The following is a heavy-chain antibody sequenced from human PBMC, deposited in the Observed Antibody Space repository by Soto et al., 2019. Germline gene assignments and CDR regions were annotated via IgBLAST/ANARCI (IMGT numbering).Heavy chain of an antibody. CDR2: INAGNGNT. V-gene: IGHV1-3*01. J-gene: IGHJ5*02. D-gene: IGHD3-3*01. Sequence: ASVKVSCKASGYTFTSYAMHWVRQAPGQRLEWMGWINAGNGNTKYSQKFQGRVTITRDTSASTAYMELSSLRSEDTAVYYCARANYDFWSGYAWFDPWGQGTLVTVSS. CDR3: ARANYDFWSGYAWFDP. CDR1: GYTFTSYA.